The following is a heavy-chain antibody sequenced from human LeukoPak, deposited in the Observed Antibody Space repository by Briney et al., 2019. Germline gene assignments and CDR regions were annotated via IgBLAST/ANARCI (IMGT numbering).Heavy chain of an antibody. CDR1: GFTFSRYD. D-gene: IGHD3-9*01. CDR3: ATIRYGYGHYTKGYYYYMGV. CDR2: IGTAGEI. J-gene: IGHJ6*03. Sequence: GGSLRLSCAASGFTFSRYDMHWVRQPTGKGLEWVSGIGTAGEIYYPGSVKGRFTISRDNSENTLYLQMNSLRAEDTAVYYCATIRYGYGHYTKGYYYYMGVWGKGTTVTISS. V-gene: IGHV3-13*01.